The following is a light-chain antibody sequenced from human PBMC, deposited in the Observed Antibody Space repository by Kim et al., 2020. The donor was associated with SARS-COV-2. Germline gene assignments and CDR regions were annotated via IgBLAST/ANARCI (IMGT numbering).Light chain of an antibody. CDR2: GKN. Sequence: SSELTQDPAVSVALGQTVRITCQGDSRRSYYANWYQQKPGQAPIVVIYGKNNRPSGIPDRFSGSSSGDTASLTITGTQAGDEADYYCNARGSNDNVLFGG. CDR3: NARGSNDNVL. J-gene: IGLJ2*01. V-gene: IGLV3-19*01. CDR1: SRRSYY.